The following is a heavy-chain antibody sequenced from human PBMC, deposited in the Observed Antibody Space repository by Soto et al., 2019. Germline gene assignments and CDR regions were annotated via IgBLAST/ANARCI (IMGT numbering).Heavy chain of an antibody. J-gene: IGHJ4*02. CDR3: AQGRGLVSPHY. Sequence: GGSLRLSCVASGFPFDPYVMAWVRQAPGKGLEWVAAIRSNTAITYYADSMKGRFTISRDNSKNTIFLQINSLRAEDTAVYYCAQGRGLVSPHYWGQGTLVTVSS. CDR2: IRSNTAIT. CDR1: GFPFDPYV. V-gene: IGHV3-23*01. D-gene: IGHD3-9*01.